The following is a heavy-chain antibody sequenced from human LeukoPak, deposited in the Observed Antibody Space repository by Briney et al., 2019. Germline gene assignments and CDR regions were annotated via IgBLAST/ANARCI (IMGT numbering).Heavy chain of an antibody. J-gene: IGHJ4*02. D-gene: IGHD3-10*01. CDR1: GFTFSTYS. V-gene: IGHV3-21*05. CDR3: AKRGLWFGELLYKRRENYYFDY. Sequence: GGSLRLSCAASGFTFSTYSMNWVRQAPGKGLEWVSYISSSSSYIYYADSVKGRFTISRDNAKNSLYLQMNSLRAEDTAVYYCAKRGLWFGELLYKRRENYYFDYWGQGTLVTVSS. CDR2: ISSSSSYI.